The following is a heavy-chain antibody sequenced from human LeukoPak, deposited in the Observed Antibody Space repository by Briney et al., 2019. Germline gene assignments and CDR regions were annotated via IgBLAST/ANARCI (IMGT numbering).Heavy chain of an antibody. CDR3: VPHIHFSYAY. CDR2: ISGDGGST. D-gene: IGHD5-18*01. V-gene: IGHV3-43*02. J-gene: IGHJ4*02. Sequence: GGSLRLSCAAPGLITDDYTIHWVRQAPGKGLEWVSLISGDGGSTFYADSVRGRFTISRDNSKNSLSLQMSSLRADDAAVYYCVPHIHFSYAYWGRGTLVTVS. CDR1: GLITDDYT.